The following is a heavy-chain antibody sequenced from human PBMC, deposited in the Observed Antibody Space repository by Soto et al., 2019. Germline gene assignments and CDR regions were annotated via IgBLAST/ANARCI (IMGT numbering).Heavy chain of an antibody. CDR1: GFTFSSYG. J-gene: IGHJ6*02. CDR2: ISYDGSNK. V-gene: IGHV3-30*18. CDR3: AKSLVKSKATTYYYYCGMDV. Sequence: QVQLVESGGGVVQPGRSLRLSCAASGFTFSSYGMHWVRQAPGKGLEWVAVISYDGSNKYYADSVKGRFTISRDNSKNPLYLQMNSLRAEDTAVYYCAKSLVKSKATTYYYYCGMDVWGQGTTVTVSS. D-gene: IGHD4-17*01.